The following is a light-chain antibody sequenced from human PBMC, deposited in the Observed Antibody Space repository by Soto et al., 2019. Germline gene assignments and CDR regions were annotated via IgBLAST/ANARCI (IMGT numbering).Light chain of an antibody. CDR3: QQYNNWPHT. Sequence: EVVLTQSPGTLSLSLGERATLSCRASQSVSSNFLAWSQQKSGQPPRLLIYGASSRATGVPDRFSGSGSGTDFTLTISRLEPEDFAVYYCQQYNNWPHTFGQGTKLEIK. J-gene: IGKJ2*01. V-gene: IGKV3-20*01. CDR2: GAS. CDR1: QSVSSNF.